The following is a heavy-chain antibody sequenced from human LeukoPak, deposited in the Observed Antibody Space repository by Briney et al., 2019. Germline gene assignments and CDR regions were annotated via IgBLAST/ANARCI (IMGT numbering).Heavy chain of an antibody. D-gene: IGHD3-10*01. CDR1: GGSLSSNY. Sequence: PSETLSLTCSISGGSLSSNYWSWIRQPAGKGLEWIGRIHASGTTNYDPSLKRRLTMSVDTSKNQFSLKLKSVTAADTAVYYCARDARQELLAGGFDFWDQGALVTVSS. J-gene: IGHJ4*02. CDR2: IHASGTT. V-gene: IGHV4-4*07. CDR3: ARDARQELLAGGFDF.